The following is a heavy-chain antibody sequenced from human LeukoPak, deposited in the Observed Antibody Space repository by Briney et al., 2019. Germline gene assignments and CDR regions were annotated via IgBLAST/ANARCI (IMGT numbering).Heavy chain of an antibody. CDR1: GDSVSSNSAA. CDR3: TGSSGGSGEVDY. CDR2: TYYRSKWYN. D-gene: IGHD2-15*01. Sequence: SQTLSLTCAISGDSVSSNSAAWNWISQSPSRGLEWLGRTYYRSKWYNDYAVSVKSRITINPDTSKNQFSLQLNSVTPEDTAVYYCTGSSGGSGEVDYWGQGTLVTVSS. V-gene: IGHV6-1*01. J-gene: IGHJ4*02.